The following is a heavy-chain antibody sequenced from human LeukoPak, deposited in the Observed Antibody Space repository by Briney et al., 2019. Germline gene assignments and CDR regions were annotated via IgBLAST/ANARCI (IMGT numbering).Heavy chain of an antibody. Sequence: GGSLRLSCAASGFTVSSNYMSWVRQAPGKGLEWVSVIYSGGSPYYADSMKGRFTISRDNSKNTLYLQMNSLRAEDTAVYFCRRGHYDDYARDQGTLVTVSS. CDR1: GFTVSSNY. CDR2: IYSGGSP. V-gene: IGHV3-53*01. CDR3: RRGHYDDYA. D-gene: IGHD4-17*01. J-gene: IGHJ4*02.